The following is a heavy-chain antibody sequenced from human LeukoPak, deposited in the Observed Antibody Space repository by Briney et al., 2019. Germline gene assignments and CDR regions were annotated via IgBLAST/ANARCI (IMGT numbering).Heavy chain of an antibody. V-gene: IGHV1-46*01. CDR1: GYTFTSYY. D-gene: IGHD3-3*01. CDR2: INPSGGST. CDR3: AREGGRFLEWLLFPVPYYYYYYMDV. J-gene: IGHJ6*03. Sequence: ASVKVSCKASGYTFTSYYMHWVRQAPGQGLEWMGIINPSGGSTSYAQKFQGRVTMTRDMSTSTVYMELSSLRSEDTAVYYCAREGGRFLEWLLFPVPYYYYYYMDVWGKGTTVTVSS.